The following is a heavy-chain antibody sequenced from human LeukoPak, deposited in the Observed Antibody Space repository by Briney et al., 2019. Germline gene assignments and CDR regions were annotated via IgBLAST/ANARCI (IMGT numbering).Heavy chain of an antibody. CDR2: IRFDGDFK. CDR1: GFSFSSYG. V-gene: IGHV3-33*03. J-gene: IGHJ6*02. Sequence: PGGSLRLSCAASGFSFSSYGMHWVRQAPGKGLEWVSSIRFDGDFKHYGDSVKGRVAISRNNAENKVSLQMNNLRGEDTGVYFCARSVYGSGSYMDVWGQGTTVIVSS. CDR3: ARSVYGSGSYMDV. D-gene: IGHD3-10*01.